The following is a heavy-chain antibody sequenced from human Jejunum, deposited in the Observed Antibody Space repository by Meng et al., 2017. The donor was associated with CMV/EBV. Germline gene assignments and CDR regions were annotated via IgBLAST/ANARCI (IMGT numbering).Heavy chain of an antibody. CDR1: GASITRHNY. D-gene: IGHD3-10*01. V-gene: IGHV4-4*01. Sequence: CAVSGASITRHNYWSWVRQPPGKGLEWIGAISHSGSTKYTSSLTSRVAISVDKTKNHFSLKLTSVTAADTGVYFCARSSGFWSLDSWGQGILVTVSS. CDR3: ARSSGFWSLDS. J-gene: IGHJ4*02. CDR2: ISHSGST.